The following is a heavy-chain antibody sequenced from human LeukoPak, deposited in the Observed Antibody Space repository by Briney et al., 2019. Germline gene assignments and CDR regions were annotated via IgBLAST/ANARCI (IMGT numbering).Heavy chain of an antibody. CDR2: IYTSGST. V-gene: IGHV4-59*10. D-gene: IGHD3-16*02. CDR3: VIMITFGGVIVTDY. J-gene: IGHJ4*02. Sequence: SETLSLTCAVYGGFFSSYYWSWIRQPAGKGLEWIGRIYTSGSTNYNPSLKGRVTMSVDTSKNQFSLKLSSVTAADTAVYYCVIMITFGGVIVTDYWGQGTLVTVSS. CDR1: GGFFSSYY.